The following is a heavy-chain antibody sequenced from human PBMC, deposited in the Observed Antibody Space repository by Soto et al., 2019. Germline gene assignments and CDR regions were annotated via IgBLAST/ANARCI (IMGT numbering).Heavy chain of an antibody. CDR2: IYYSGST. J-gene: IGHJ4*02. CDR3: ARGENYYDSSAPGY. V-gene: IGHV4-30-4*01. CDR1: GDSISSGDYY. D-gene: IGHD3-22*01. Sequence: SETLSLTCTVSGDSISSGDYYWSWIRQPPGKGLEWIGYIYYSGSTYYNPSLKSRVTISVDTSKNQFSLKLSSVTAADTAVYYCARGENYYDSSAPGYWGQGTLVTVSS.